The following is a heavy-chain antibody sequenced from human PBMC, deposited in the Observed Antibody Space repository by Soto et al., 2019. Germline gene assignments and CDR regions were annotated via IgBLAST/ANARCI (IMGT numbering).Heavy chain of an antibody. CDR2: IIPIFGTA. Sequence: ASVKVSCKASGGTFSSYAISWVRQAPGQGLEWMGGIIPIFGTANYAQKFQGRVTITADESTSTAYMELSSLRSEDTAVYYCARGSDCSGGSCYSAHDAFDIWGQGTMVTVSS. CDR3: ARGSDCSGGSCYSAHDAFDI. J-gene: IGHJ3*02. CDR1: GGTFSSYA. V-gene: IGHV1-69*13. D-gene: IGHD2-15*01.